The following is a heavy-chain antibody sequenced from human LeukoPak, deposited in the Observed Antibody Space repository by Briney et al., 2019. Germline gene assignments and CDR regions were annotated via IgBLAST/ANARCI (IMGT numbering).Heavy chain of an antibody. CDR2: ISGSGGTT. CDR3: AKGEASYYNMDV. J-gene: IGHJ6*02. V-gene: IGHV3-23*01. Sequence: PGGSVRLSCAASGFTFSTYAMSWVRQAPGKGLEWVSAISGSGGTTYYADSVKGRFTISRDNSKNTLFLQMNSLRAADTAVYYCAKGEASYYNMDVWGQGTTVTVSS. CDR1: GFTFSTYA.